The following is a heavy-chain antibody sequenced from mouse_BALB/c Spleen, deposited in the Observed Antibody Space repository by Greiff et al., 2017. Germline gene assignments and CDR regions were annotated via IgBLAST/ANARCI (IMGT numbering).Heavy chain of an antibody. CDR3: TRDGEGGYDYPFAY. V-gene: IGHV5-6-3*01. CDR1: GFTFSSYG. J-gene: IGHJ3*01. CDR2: INSNGGST. Sequence: EVQLVESGGGLVQPGGSLKLSCAASGFTFSSYGMSWVRQTPDKRLELVATINSNGGSTYYPDSVKGRFTISRDNAKNTLYLQMSSLKSEDTAMYYCTRDGEGGYDYPFAYWGQGTLVTVSA. D-gene: IGHD2-4*01.